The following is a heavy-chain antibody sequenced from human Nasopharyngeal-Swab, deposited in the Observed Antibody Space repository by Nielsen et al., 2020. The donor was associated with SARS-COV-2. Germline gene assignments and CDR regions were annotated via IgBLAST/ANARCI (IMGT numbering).Heavy chain of an antibody. V-gene: IGHV4-59*01. CDR1: GGPMNNYY. CDR3: ARDMSSGWSDVYYGMDV. CDR2: VSYSGST. D-gene: IGHD6-19*01. J-gene: IGHJ6*02. Sequence: SETLSLTCTVSGGPMNNYYWTWIRQVPGKGLEWIGYVSYSGSTNYNPSLKSRVTVSVDTSKNQFSLKLSAVTAAGTALYYCARDMSSGWSDVYYGMDVWGQGTTVTVSS.